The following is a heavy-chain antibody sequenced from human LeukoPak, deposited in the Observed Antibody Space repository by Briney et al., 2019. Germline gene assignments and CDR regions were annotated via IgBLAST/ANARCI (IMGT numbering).Heavy chain of an antibody. CDR1: GFTFSSYG. D-gene: IGHD3-22*01. V-gene: IGHV3-33*01. J-gene: IGHJ4*02. CDR2: IWYDGSNK. CDR3: ARDRVGGYRLDY. Sequence: GGSLRLSCAASGFTFSSYGMHWVRQAPGKGLEWVAVIWYDGSNKYYADSVKGRFTISRDNSKNTLYLQMNSLRAEDTAVYYCARDRVGGYRLDYWGQGTLVTVSS.